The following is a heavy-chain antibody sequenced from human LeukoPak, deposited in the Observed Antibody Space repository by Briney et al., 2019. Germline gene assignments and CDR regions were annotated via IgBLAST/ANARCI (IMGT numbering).Heavy chain of an antibody. CDR3: ARARATGYSGYEYYYYGMDV. CDR1: VGSIGSYY. Sequence: SETLSLTCTVSVGSIGSYYWSWIQQPPGKGLEWIGYIYYSGSTNYNPSLKSRVTISVDTSKNQFSLKLSSVTAADTAVYYCARARATGYSGYEYYYYGMDVWGQGTTVTVSS. D-gene: IGHD5-12*01. CDR2: IYYSGST. V-gene: IGHV4-59*01. J-gene: IGHJ6*02.